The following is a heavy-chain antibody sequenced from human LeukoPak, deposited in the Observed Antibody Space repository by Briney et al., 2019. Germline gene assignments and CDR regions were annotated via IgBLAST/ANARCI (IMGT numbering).Heavy chain of an antibody. CDR1: GFTFSYYS. D-gene: IGHD1-26*01. CDR3: ARDLIVGTTIRYYFDY. J-gene: IGHJ4*02. Sequence: GGSLRLSCAASGFTFSYYSMNWVRQAPGKGLEWVSYISDSSDTIYYADSVKGRFTISRDNAKNSLYLQMNSLRAEDTAVYYCARDLIVGTTIRYYFDYWGQGTLVTVSS. CDR2: ISDSSDTI. V-gene: IGHV3-48*01.